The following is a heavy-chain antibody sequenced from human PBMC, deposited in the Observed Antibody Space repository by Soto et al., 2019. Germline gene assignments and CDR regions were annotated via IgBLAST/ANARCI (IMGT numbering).Heavy chain of an antibody. D-gene: IGHD7-27*01. CDR1: GFTLSSYW. J-gene: IGHJ4*02. Sequence: GGSLRLSCAASGFTLSSYWMHWARQVPGKGLVWVSRINTDGSAISYADSVKGRFTISRDNAKNTLYLQINSLRAEDTAVYYCARSIRTGSYWDYWGQGTLVTVSS. CDR3: ARSIRTGSYWDY. V-gene: IGHV3-74*01. CDR2: INTDGSAI.